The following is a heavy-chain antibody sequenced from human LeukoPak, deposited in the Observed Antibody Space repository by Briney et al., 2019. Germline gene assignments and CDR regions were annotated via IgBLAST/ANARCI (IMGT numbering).Heavy chain of an antibody. Sequence: SQTLSLTCTVSGASISGYYWSWIRQPAGKGLEWIGRIYSSGSSNYNPSLKSRITMSVDTSKNQFSLNLSSVTAADTAVYYCAREIEVAGRGLDYWGQGSLVTVSS. CDR2: IYSSGSS. CDR3: AREIEVAGRGLDY. D-gene: IGHD6-19*01. CDR1: GASISGYY. V-gene: IGHV4-4*07. J-gene: IGHJ4*02.